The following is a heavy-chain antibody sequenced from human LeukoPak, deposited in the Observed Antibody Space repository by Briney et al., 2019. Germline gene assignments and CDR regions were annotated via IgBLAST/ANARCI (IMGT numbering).Heavy chain of an antibody. Sequence: GESLKISCKGSGYSFTTHWIGWVRQMPGKGLEWMGITYPGDSDTRYSPSFQGQVTISADRSITTAYLQWSSLEASDTAMYYCARRPYSISPGAFDIWGQGTMVTVSS. D-gene: IGHD6-13*01. CDR2: TYPGDSDT. CDR1: GYSFTTHW. J-gene: IGHJ3*02. V-gene: IGHV5-51*01. CDR3: ARRPYSISPGAFDI.